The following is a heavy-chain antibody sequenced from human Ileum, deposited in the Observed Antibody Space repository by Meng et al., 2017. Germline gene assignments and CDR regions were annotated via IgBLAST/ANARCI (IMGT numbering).Heavy chain of an antibody. V-gene: IGHV4-30-4*01. CDR3: ASGGALWLRGVVDY. CDR2: IDYSGST. D-gene: IGHD5-18*01. CDR1: GGSSGASLSSTDDY. J-gene: IGHJ4*02. Sequence: HVQLREWGPGLVEPSQTLPLTCTVTGGSSGASLSSTDDYWTWLRQPPGKGLEWIGNIDYSGSTYYTPSLRCRVTMSLDTSKNQFSLNLTSMTPADTAVYYCASGGALWLRGVVDYWGQGALVTVSS.